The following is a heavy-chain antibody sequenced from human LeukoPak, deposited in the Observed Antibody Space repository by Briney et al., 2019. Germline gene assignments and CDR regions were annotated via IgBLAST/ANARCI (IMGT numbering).Heavy chain of an antibody. J-gene: IGHJ5*02. CDR2: INPNTGDT. V-gene: IGHV1-2*02. Sequence: ASVKVSCKASGYTFTGYYMHWVRQAPGQGLEWMGWINPNTGDTNYAQKFQGRVTMTRDTSISTAYMEVSRLRSDDTAVYYCARDPGYSSTWWYWFDPWGQGTLVTVSS. D-gene: IGHD6-13*01. CDR3: ARDPGYSSTWWYWFDP. CDR1: GYTFTGYY.